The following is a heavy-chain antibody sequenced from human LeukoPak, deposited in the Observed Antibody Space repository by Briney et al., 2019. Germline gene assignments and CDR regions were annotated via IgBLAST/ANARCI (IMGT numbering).Heavy chain of an antibody. CDR1: GYTFTGYY. D-gene: IGHD1-26*01. Sequence: ASVKVSCKASGYTFTGYYIHWVRQAPGQGLEWMGWINPNSGGTSYAQKFQGRVSMTRDTSISTAYMELSRLKSDDTAVYYCATERGIVGASVGFDYWGQGTLVTVSS. V-gene: IGHV1-2*02. J-gene: IGHJ4*02. CDR3: ATERGIVGASVGFDY. CDR2: INPNSGGT.